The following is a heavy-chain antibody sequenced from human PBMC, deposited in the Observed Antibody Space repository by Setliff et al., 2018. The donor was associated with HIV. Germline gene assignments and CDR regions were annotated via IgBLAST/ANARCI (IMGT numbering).Heavy chain of an antibody. V-gene: IGHV1-24*01. CDR3: ATYYHDPTSFSNVFDN. D-gene: IGHD3-22*01. CDR2: FDPQDGKT. Sequence: PGKGLEWMGYFDPQDGKTVYATIFQDRVNMTEDTPTDTAXMELNSLRSDDTAVYFRATYYHDPTSFSNVFDNWGQGTLVTVSS. J-gene: IGHJ4*02.